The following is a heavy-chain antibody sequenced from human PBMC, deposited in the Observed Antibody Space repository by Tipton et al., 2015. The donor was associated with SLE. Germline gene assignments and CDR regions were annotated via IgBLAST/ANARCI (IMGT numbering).Heavy chain of an antibody. CDR2: INAGNGNT. D-gene: IGHD3-22*01. Sequence: QLVQSGAEVKKPGASVKVSCKASGYTFTSYAMHWVRQAPGQRLEWMGWINAGNGNTKYSQKFQGRVTITRDTSASTAYMELSSLRSEDTAVYYCAREVPLYDGSGSHDGMDVWGQGTTVTVSS. CDR3: AREVPLYDGSGSHDGMDV. CDR1: GYTFTSYA. V-gene: IGHV1-3*01. J-gene: IGHJ6*02.